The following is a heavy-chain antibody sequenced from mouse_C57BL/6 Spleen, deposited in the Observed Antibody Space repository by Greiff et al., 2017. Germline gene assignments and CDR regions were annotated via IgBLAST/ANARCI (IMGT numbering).Heavy chain of an antibody. Sequence: QVQLKQPGAALVRPGSSVQLSCKASGYTFTSYWLRWVKQRPIQGLAWIGNLDPSDGETHYTQQFQDKAPLTVEKSSCTAYMQLSSLRSEDSAVYYCARNITTVVADYLEYWGQGSTLT. CDR1: GYTFTSYW. D-gene: IGHD1-1*01. V-gene: IGHV1-52*01. CDR2: LDPSDGET. CDR3: ARNITTVVADYLEY. J-gene: IGHJ2*01.